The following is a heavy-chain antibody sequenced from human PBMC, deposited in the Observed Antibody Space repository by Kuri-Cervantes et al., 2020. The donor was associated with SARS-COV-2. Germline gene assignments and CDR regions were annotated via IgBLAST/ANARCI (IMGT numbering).Heavy chain of an antibody. Sequence: GSLRLSCAVYGGSFSGYYWSWIRQPPGKGLEWIGEINRSGSTNYNPSLKSRVTISVDTSKNQFPLKLSSVTAADTAVYYCARGRRGYSYLAADVWGKGTTVTVSS. J-gene: IGHJ6*04. CDR3: ARGRRGYSYLAADV. D-gene: IGHD5-18*01. V-gene: IGHV4-34*01. CDR2: INRSGST. CDR1: GGSFSGYY.